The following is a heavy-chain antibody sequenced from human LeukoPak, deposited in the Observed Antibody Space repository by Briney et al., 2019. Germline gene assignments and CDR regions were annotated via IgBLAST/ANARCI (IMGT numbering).Heavy chain of an antibody. CDR1: GYTFTSYD. Sequence: ASVKVSCKASGYTFTSYDINWVRQATGQGLEWMGWMNPNSGNTGYAQKFQGRVTITRNTSISTAYMELSSLRSEDTAVYYCARGGPLRYFDWLPPGYYYMDVWGKGTTVTVSS. D-gene: IGHD3-9*01. CDR2: MNPNSGNT. CDR3: ARGGPLRYFDWLPPGYYYMDV. V-gene: IGHV1-8*03. J-gene: IGHJ6*03.